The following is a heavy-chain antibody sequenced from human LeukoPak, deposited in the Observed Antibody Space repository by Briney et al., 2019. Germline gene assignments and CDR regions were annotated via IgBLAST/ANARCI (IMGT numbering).Heavy chain of an antibody. CDR1: GFTFSSYA. V-gene: IGHV3-23*01. CDR2: VSGSGGST. J-gene: IGHJ4*02. Sequence: GGSLRLSCAASGFTFSSYAMSWVRQAPGKGLEWVSAVSGSGGSTYYADSVKGRFTISRDNSKNTLYLQMNSLRAEDTAVYYCAKVPAGNKVEYWGQGTLVTVSS. D-gene: IGHD6-19*01. CDR3: AKVPAGNKVEY.